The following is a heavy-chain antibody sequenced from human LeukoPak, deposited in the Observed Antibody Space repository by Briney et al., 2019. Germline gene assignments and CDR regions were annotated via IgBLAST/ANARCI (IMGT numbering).Heavy chain of an antibody. Sequence: GASVKVCCKASGYTFTSNYMHWVRQAPGQGLEWMGIIHPSGGNTNYAQKFQGRVAMTRDTSTSTVYMELSSLRSEDTAIYYCARDCSSTRCQGPVFDNWGQGTLVSVSS. D-gene: IGHD2-2*01. J-gene: IGHJ4*02. CDR1: GYTFTSNY. CDR3: ARDCSSTRCQGPVFDN. V-gene: IGHV1-46*01. CDR2: IHPSGGNT.